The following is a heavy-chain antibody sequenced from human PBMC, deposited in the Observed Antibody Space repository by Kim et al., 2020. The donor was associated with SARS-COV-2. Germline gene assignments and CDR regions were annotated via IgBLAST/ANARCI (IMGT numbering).Heavy chain of an antibody. CDR1: GYSFTNYW. V-gene: IGHV5-51*01. Sequence: GESLKISCKGSGYSFTNYWIGWVRQMPGKGLELMGIIYPGDSDTRYSPSFQGQVTISADKSIYTAYLQWNSLKASDTAMYYCARRAVGDAYGSGYFFDLWGQGNIVTVSS. CDR3: ARRAVGDAYGSGYFFDL. CDR2: IYPGDSDT. D-gene: IGHD3-10*01. J-gene: IGHJ4*02.